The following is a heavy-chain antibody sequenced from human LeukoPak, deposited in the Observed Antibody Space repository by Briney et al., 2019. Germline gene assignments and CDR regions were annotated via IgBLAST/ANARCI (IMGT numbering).Heavy chain of an antibody. CDR1: GGSFSGYY. CDR3: AREPRPYSSSWYLNAFDI. D-gene: IGHD6-13*01. V-gene: IGHV4-34*01. J-gene: IGHJ3*02. CDR2: INHSGST. Sequence: SETLSLTCAVYGGSFSGYYWSWIRQPPGKGLEWIGEINHSGSTNCNPSLKSRVTISVDTSKNQFSLKLSSVTAADTAVYYCAREPRPYSSSWYLNAFDIWGQGTMVTVSS.